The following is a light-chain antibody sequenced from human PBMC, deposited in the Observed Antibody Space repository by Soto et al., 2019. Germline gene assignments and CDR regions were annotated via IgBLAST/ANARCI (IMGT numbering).Light chain of an antibody. J-gene: IGKJ2*01. Sequence: DIVLTQSPDSLAVSLGERATINCKSSQSVLYSSNNKNYLAWYQQKPGQPPKLLLNWASARESGVPDRFSGSGSGTDFTLTISSLQAEDVAVYYCQQYYSTPRYTFGQGTTLEIK. V-gene: IGKV4-1*01. CDR2: WAS. CDR3: QQYYSTPRYT. CDR1: QSVLYSSNNKNY.